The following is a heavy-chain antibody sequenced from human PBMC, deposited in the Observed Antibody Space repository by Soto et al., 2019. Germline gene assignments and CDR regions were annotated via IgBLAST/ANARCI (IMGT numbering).Heavy chain of an antibody. V-gene: IGHV1-18*01. CDR2: ISGHSCGT. Sequence: QPQLVHSGVELKKPGASVRVSCKASGYPFTKFGINWVMQAPGQWLEWMGWISGHSCGTKYGTEFRDRLTMVPDTSSTTAYMELRSLKSADPAVYYCAKDGGHGARLHICGMDVWGQGTTVTVSS. CDR1: GYPFTKFG. J-gene: IGHJ6*02. D-gene: IGHD2-21*02. CDR3: AKDGGHGARLHICGMDV.